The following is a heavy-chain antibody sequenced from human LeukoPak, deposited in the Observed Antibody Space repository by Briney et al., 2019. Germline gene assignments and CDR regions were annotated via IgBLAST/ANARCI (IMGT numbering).Heavy chain of an antibody. Sequence: SETLSLTCTVSGGSISSGGYYWSWIRQPPGKGLEWIGYIYHSGSTYYNPSLKSRVTISVDRSKNQFSLKLSSVTAADTAVYYCARGFTHNIVVVPAAFDYWGQGTLVTVSS. D-gene: IGHD2-2*01. CDR1: GGSISSGGYY. CDR2: IYHSGST. J-gene: IGHJ4*02. CDR3: ARGFTHNIVVVPAAFDY. V-gene: IGHV4-30-2*01.